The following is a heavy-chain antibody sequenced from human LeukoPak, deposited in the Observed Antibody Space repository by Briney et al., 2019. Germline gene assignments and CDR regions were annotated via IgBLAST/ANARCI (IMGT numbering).Heavy chain of an antibody. V-gene: IGHV4-4*09. Sequence: SETLSLTCTVSGDSISSYYWGWIRQPPGKGLEWIGYIYTSGSTNYNPSLKSRVTLSVDTSKNQFSLKLISVTAADTAVYYCARLEDPRTWHFHYWGQGTLVTVSS. CDR3: ARLEDPRTWHFHY. CDR1: GDSISSYY. J-gene: IGHJ4*02. CDR2: IYTSGST.